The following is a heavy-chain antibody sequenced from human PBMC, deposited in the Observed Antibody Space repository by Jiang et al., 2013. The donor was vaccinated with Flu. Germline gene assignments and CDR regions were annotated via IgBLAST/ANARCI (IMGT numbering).Heavy chain of an antibody. Sequence: TISRDNSKNTLYLQMNSLRAEDTAVYYCAKDGDFWPWGFDYWGQGTLVTVSS. J-gene: IGHJ4*02. V-gene: IGHV3-23*01. CDR3: AKDGDFWPWGFDY. D-gene: IGHD3-3*01.